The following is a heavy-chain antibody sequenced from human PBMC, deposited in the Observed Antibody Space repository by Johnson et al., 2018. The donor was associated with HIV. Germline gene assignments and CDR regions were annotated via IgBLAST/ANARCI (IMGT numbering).Heavy chain of an antibody. CDR2: IKQDGSNK. CDR3: ARGDYYDSSGFFIDAFDI. D-gene: IGHD3-22*01. J-gene: IGHJ3*02. CDR1: GFTFSSYW. Sequence: VQLVESGGGLVQPGGSLRLSCAASGFTFSSYWMSWVRQAPGKGLEWVANIKQDGSNKYYADSVKGRFTISRDNSKNTLYLQMNSLRAEDTAVYYCARGDYYDSSGFFIDAFDIWGQGTVVTVSS. V-gene: IGHV3-7*02.